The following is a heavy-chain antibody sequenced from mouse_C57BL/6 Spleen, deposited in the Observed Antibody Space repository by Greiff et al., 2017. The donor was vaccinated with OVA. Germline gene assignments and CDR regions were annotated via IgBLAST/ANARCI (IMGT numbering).Heavy chain of an antibody. Sequence: DVQLQESGPGLVKPSQSLSLTCSVTGYSITSGYYWNWIRQFPGNKLEWMGYISYDGSNNYNPSLKNRISITRDTSKNQFFLKLNSVTTEDTATYYCARNYGNYVFAYWGQGTLVTVSA. J-gene: IGHJ3*01. V-gene: IGHV3-6*01. CDR2: ISYDGSN. CDR1: GYSITSGYY. CDR3: ARNYGNYVFAY. D-gene: IGHD2-1*01.